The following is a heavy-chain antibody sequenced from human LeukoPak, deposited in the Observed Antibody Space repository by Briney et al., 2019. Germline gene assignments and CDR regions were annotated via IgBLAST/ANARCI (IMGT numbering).Heavy chain of an antibody. Sequence: GGSLRLSCAASGFTFSSYGMHWVRQAPGKGLEWVSYISSSSSTIYYADSVKGRFTISRDNAKNSLYLQMNSLRAEDTAVYYCAGGPTGIAVAAPKTAFDYWGQGTLVTVSS. CDR3: AGGPTGIAVAAPKTAFDY. V-gene: IGHV3-48*04. CDR1: GFTFSSYG. J-gene: IGHJ4*02. CDR2: ISSSSSTI. D-gene: IGHD6-19*01.